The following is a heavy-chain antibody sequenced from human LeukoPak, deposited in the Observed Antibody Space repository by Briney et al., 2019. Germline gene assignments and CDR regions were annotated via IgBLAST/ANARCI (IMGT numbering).Heavy chain of an antibody. CDR1: GYTFTSYY. CDR2: INPSGGST. J-gene: IGHJ4*02. Sequence: ASVKVSCKASGYTFTSYYMHWVRQAPGQGLEWMGIINPSGGSTSYAQKFQGRVTMTRDTSTSTVYMELSSLRSEDTAVYYCASPGEKDYHFDYWGQGTLVTVSS. D-gene: IGHD3-16*01. CDR3: ASPGEKDYHFDY. V-gene: IGHV1-46*01.